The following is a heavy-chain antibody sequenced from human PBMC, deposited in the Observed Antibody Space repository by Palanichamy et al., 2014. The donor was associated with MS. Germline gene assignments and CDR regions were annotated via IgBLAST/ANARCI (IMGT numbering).Heavy chain of an antibody. CDR1: GDSLSGNY. V-gene: IGHV4-4*07. J-gene: IGHJ5*02. D-gene: IGHD5-12*01. CDR3: AKSRGGYSFNWFDP. Sequence: QVQLRASGPGLVKPSETLSLICTVSGDSLSGNYWNWIRQPAGKGLEWLGRIYFSGSTNLNPSLKSRLSMSVDTSKNQFSLDLTSVTAADTAVYYCAKSRGGYSFNWFDPWGEGILVTVSS. CDR2: IYFSGST.